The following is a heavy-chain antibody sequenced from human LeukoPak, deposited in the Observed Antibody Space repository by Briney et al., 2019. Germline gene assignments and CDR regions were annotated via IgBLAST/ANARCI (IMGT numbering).Heavy chain of an antibody. J-gene: IGHJ6*02. CDR1: GFTFSSYG. Sequence: GGSLRLSCAASGFTFSSYGMHWVRQAPGKGLEWVAVIWYDGSNKYYADSVKGRFTISRDNSKNTLYLQMNSLRAEDTAVYYCAKEYYYYGMDVWGQGTTVTVSS. V-gene: IGHV3-33*06. CDR2: IWYDGSNK. CDR3: AKEYYYYGMDV.